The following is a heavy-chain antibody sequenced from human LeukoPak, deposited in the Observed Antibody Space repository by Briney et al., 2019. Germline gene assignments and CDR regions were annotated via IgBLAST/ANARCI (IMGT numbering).Heavy chain of an antibody. J-gene: IGHJ4*02. CDR3: ARHGGSLGYFDY. V-gene: IGHV4-59*08. CDR1: GGSISTYY. D-gene: IGHD1-26*01. Sequence: PSETLSLTCSVSGGSISTYYWSWIRQTPGKGLEWIGYVYDSGTTNYNPSLKGRVTISSDTSKNQFSLNLRSVNAAYTAIYYCARHGGSLGYFDYWGQGTLVTVSS. CDR2: VYDSGTT.